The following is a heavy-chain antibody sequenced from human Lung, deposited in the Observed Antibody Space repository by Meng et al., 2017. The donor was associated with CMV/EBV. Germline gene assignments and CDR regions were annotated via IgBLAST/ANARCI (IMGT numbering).Heavy chain of an antibody. V-gene: IGHV4-39*07. D-gene: IGHD3-10*01. Sequence: GSLRLXXTVSGGSIRSTDYYWGWIRQPPGKGLEWIGNIFYTGNAYRNPSLKSRVTISVDTSKNHFSLKMSSVTAADTGVYYCARDSGGAPYSGMDVWGLGTXVTVSS. J-gene: IGHJ6*02. CDR3: ARDSGGAPYSGMDV. CDR1: GGSIRSTDYY. CDR2: IFYTGNA.